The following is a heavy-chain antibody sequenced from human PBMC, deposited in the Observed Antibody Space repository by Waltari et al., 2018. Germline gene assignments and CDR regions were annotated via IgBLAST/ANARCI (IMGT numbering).Heavy chain of an antibody. CDR2: VSFDGSNK. V-gene: IGHV3-30*18. CDR1: GFTFSYFG. Sequence: QVRLVESGGGVVQPGRSLRLSCAASGFTFSYFGMHWVRQAPGKGLEWVAHVSFDGSNKNYADSMKGRFSISRDNSRNTLYLQMNSLRAEDTAVYYCAKELQRGDVWSPYYLFDYWGQGTLVTVSS. D-gene: IGHD3-3*01. CDR3: AKELQRGDVWSPYYLFDY. J-gene: IGHJ4*02.